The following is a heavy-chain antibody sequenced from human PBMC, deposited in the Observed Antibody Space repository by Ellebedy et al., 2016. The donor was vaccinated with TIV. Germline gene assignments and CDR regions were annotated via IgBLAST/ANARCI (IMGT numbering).Heavy chain of an antibody. D-gene: IGHD3-9*01. Sequence: ASVKVSCKASAYTFTTYAMHWVRQAPGQRLEWMGWINAGNGITKYSQKFQGRVTITRDTSASTAYMELSSLRSEDTAVYYCAREGYDILTGEPYYYYGMDVWGQGTTVTVSS. CDR3: AREGYDILTGEPYYYYGMDV. CDR1: AYTFTTYA. V-gene: IGHV1-3*01. CDR2: INAGNGIT. J-gene: IGHJ6*02.